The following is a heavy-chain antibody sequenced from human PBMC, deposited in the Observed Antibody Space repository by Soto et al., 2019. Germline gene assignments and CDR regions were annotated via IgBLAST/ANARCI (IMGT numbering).Heavy chain of an antibody. CDR1: GFTFSSYA. V-gene: IGHV3-23*01. J-gene: IGHJ4*02. CDR3: AKTSRITMVRGGYVDY. D-gene: IGHD3-10*01. Sequence: GGSLRLSCAASGFTFSSYAMSWVRQAPGKGLERVSAISGSGGSTYYADSVKGRFTISRDNSKNTLYLQMNSLRAEDTAVYYCAKTSRITMVRGGYVDYWGQGTLVTVSS. CDR2: ISGSGGST.